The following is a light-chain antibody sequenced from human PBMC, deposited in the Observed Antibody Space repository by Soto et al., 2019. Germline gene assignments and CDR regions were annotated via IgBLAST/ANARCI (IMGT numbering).Light chain of an antibody. Sequence: QSVLTQPASVSGSPGQSITISCTATPSDVGTYNLVSWYQQHPGTAPKLMIYEGSKRPSGVSNRFSGSKSGNTASLTISGLQAEDEADYYCCSYAGSSTSVVFGGGTKLTVL. CDR2: EGS. CDR1: PSDVGTYNL. J-gene: IGLJ3*02. CDR3: CSYAGSSTSVV. V-gene: IGLV2-23*01.